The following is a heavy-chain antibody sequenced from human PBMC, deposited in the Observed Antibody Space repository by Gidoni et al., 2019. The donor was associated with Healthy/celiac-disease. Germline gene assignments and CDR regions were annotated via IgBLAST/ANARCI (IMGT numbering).Heavy chain of an antibody. V-gene: IGHV3-30-3*01. Sequence: QVQLVESGGGVVQPVRSLRLSCGASGFTFSSYAMHWVRQAPGKGLEWVAVISYDGSNKYYADSVKGRFTISRDNSKNTLYLQMNSLRAEDTAVYYCARDRVPVVITYWFDPWGQGTLVTVSS. CDR2: ISYDGSNK. CDR1: GFTFSSYA. CDR3: ARDRVPVVITYWFDP. J-gene: IGHJ5*02. D-gene: IGHD3-22*01.